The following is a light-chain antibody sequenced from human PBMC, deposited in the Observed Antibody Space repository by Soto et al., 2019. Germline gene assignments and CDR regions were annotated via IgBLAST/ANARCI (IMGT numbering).Light chain of an antibody. J-gene: IGKJ2*01. CDR1: QSISTW. CDR3: QQYNSYSPYT. Sequence: DIPLTQSPSTLSAFVGDRVIITCRASQSISTWLAWYQQKPGKAPKLLIYDASNLESGVPSRFSGSGSGTEFTLTISSLQPDDFATYYCQQYNSYSPYTFGQGTKLEIK. V-gene: IGKV1-5*01. CDR2: DAS.